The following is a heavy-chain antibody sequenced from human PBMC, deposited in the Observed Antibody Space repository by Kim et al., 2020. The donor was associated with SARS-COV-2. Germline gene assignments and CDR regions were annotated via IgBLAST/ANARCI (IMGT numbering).Heavy chain of an antibody. CDR3: SSWDYSDNAGLVD. Sequence: SETLSLTCTVSGAPISSYYWVWVRQPPGKGLEWMATFFRSGSTSSNPSLKSRVTISADTSNHQFSLQLSSVTAADTAVYYCSSWDYSDNAGLVDWGQGTLVTVSS. V-gene: IGHV4-59*13. CDR1: GAPISSYY. J-gene: IGHJ4*02. CDR2: FFRSGST. D-gene: IGHD4-4*01.